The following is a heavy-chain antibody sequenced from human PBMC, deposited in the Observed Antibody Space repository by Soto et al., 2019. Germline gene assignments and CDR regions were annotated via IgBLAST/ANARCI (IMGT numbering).Heavy chain of an antibody. CDR1: GYSFTSYW. CDR2: IYPGDSDT. J-gene: IGHJ1*01. CDR3: ASLYSSGWYTSHGYFQH. D-gene: IGHD6-19*01. Sequence: PGESLKISCKGSGYSFTSYWIGWVRQMPGKGLEWMGIIYPGDSDTRYNPSFQGQVTISADKSISTAYLQWSSLKASDTAMYYCASLYSSGWYTSHGYFQHWGQGTLVTVSS. V-gene: IGHV5-51*01.